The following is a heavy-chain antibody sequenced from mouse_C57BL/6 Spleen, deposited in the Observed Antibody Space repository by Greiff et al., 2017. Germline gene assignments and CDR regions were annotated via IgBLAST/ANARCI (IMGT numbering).Heavy chain of an antibody. CDR2: IDPETGGT. J-gene: IGHJ4*01. V-gene: IGHV1-15*01. CDR1: GYTFTDYE. CDR3: TREAYYYAMDY. D-gene: IGHD3-2*02. Sequence: VQLVESGAELVRPGASVTLSCKASGYTFTDYEMHWVKQTPVHGLEWIGAIDPETGGTAYNQKFKGKAILTADKSSSTAYMELRSLTSEDSAVYYCTREAYYYAMDYWGQGTSVTVSS.